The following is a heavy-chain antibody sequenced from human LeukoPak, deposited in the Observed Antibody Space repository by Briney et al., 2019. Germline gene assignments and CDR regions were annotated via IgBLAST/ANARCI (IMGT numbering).Heavy chain of an antibody. D-gene: IGHD3-22*01. CDR3: ANLPRSGYSVDAFDI. J-gene: IGHJ3*02. CDR1: GGSISSSNW. Sequence: PSETLSLTCAVSGGSISSSNWWSWVRQPPGKGLEWIGSIYYSGSTYYNPSLKSRVTISVDTSKNQFSLKLSSVTAADTAVYYCANLPRSGYSVDAFDIWGQGTMVTVSS. V-gene: IGHV4-4*02. CDR2: IYYSGST.